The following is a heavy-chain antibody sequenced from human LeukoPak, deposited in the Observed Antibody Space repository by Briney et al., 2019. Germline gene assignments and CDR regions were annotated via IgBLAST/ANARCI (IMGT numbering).Heavy chain of an antibody. CDR2: INTYNGNT. V-gene: IGHV1-18*01. D-gene: IGHD2-2*01. J-gene: IGHJ3*02. CDR3: ARRYCSSTSCPDDAFDI. CDR1: GYTFTSYG. Sequence: ASVKVSCKASGYTFTSYGINWVRQAPGQGLEWMGWINTYNGNTNYAQKLQGRVTMTTDTSTSTAYMELRSLRSDDTAVYYCARRYCSSTSCPDDAFDIWGQGTMVTVSS.